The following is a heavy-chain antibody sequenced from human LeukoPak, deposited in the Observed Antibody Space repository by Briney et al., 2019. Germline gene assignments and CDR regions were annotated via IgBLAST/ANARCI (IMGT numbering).Heavy chain of an antibody. D-gene: IGHD5-24*01. CDR2: INTNTGHP. J-gene: IGHJ5*02. Sequence: VSVKVSCKASGYIFTNSAMNWVRQAPGQGLEWMGWINTNTGHPTYAQGFTGRFVFSLDTSVSTAYLQISSLKAEDTAMYYCATRADAYNLGPWGQGTLVTVSS. V-gene: IGHV7-4-1*02. CDR1: GYIFTNSA. CDR3: ATRADAYNLGP.